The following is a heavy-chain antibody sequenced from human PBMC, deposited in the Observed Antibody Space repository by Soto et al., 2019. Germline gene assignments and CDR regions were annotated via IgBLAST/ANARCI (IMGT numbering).Heavy chain of an antibody. Sequence: EVQLVESGGGLVKPGGSLRLSCAASGFTFSSYSMNWVRQAPGKGLEWVSSISSSSSYIYYADSVKGRFIISRDNAKNSLYLQMNSLRAEETAVYYCARDLDCSGGSCYSDLLWYFDLWGRGTLVTVSS. CDR1: GFTFSSYS. CDR2: ISSSSSYI. J-gene: IGHJ2*01. D-gene: IGHD2-15*01. CDR3: ARDLDCSGGSCYSDLLWYFDL. V-gene: IGHV3-21*01.